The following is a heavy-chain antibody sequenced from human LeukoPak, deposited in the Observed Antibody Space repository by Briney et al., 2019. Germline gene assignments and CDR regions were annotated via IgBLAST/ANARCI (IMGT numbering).Heavy chain of an antibody. Sequence: GGSLRLSCVASGFTFSSYWMTWVRQALAKGLEWVANIRQDGSDKYYVDSVKGRFTISRDNAKNPLYLQMNSLRAEDTAVYYCARTTHDSGGYWGQGTLVTVSS. D-gene: IGHD4-11*01. CDR2: IRQDGSDK. J-gene: IGHJ4*02. CDR3: ARTTHDSGGY. CDR1: GFTFSSYW. V-gene: IGHV3-7*01.